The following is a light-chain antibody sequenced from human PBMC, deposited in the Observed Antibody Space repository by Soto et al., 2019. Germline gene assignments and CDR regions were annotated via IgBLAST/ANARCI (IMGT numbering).Light chain of an antibody. CDR1: QSLLHSNGYKY. Sequence: DIVMTQSPLSLPVTPGEPVSISCRSSQSLLHSNGYKYLDWYMQKAGQSPQLLIYLGSNRASGVPDRFSGSGSGTDFTLKISRVEAEDVGVYYCMQALQTPNTFGQRTNLEIK. J-gene: IGKJ2*01. CDR2: LGS. V-gene: IGKV2-28*01. CDR3: MQALQTPNT.